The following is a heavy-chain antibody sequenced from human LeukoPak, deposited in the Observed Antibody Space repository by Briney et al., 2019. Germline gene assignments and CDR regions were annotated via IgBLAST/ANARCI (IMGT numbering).Heavy chain of an antibody. CDR3: ASSGTNYYYYMDV. CDR2: INHSGST. J-gene: IGHJ6*03. D-gene: IGHD1-1*01. V-gene: IGHV4-34*01. CDR1: GGSFSGYY. Sequence: PSETLSLTCAVYGGSFSGYYWSWIRQPPGKGLEWIGEINHSGSTNYNPSLKSRVTISVDTSKNQFSLKLSSVTAADTAVYYCASSGTNYYYYMDVWGKGTTVTVSS.